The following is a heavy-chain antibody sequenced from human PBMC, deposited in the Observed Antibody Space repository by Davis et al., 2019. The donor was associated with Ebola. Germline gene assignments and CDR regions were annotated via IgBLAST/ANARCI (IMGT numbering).Heavy chain of an antibody. CDR3: ARYGSGSYYNTLSGHWFDP. CDR1: GGSISSGGYS. V-gene: IGHV4-30-2*01. D-gene: IGHD3-10*01. J-gene: IGHJ5*02. Sequence: PSETLSLTCAVSGGSISSGGYSWSWIRQPPGKGLEWIGYIYHSGSTYYDPSLKSRVTISVNRSKNQFSLKLSSVTAADTAVYYCARYGSGSYYNTLSGHWFDPWGQGTLVTVSS. CDR2: IYHSGST.